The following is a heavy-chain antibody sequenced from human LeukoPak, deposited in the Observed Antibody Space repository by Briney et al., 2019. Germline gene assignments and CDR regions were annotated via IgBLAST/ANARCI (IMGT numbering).Heavy chain of an antibody. CDR3: ARSVSYSSSWPQDY. CDR2: IYHSGST. J-gene: IGHJ4*02. D-gene: IGHD6-13*01. Sequence: SETLSLTCTVSGYSISSGYYWGWIRQPPGKGLEWIGSIYHSGSTYYNPSLKSRVTISVDTSKNQFSLKLSSVTAADTAVYYCARSVSYSSSWPQDYWGQGTLVTVSS. CDR1: GYSISSGYY. V-gene: IGHV4-38-2*02.